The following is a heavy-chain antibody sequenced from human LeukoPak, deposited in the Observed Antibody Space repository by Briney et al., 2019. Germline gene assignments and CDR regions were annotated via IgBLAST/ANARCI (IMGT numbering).Heavy chain of an antibody. J-gene: IGHJ3*02. CDR2: IYYSGST. V-gene: IGHV4-39*01. Sequence: SETLSLTCTVSGGSISSSSYYWGWIRQPPGKGLEWIGSIYYSGSTYYNPSLKSRVTISVDTSKNQFSLKLSSVTAADTAVYYCARHRSAAGISGAFDIWGQGTMVTVSS. CDR3: ARHRSAAGISGAFDI. CDR1: GGSISSSSYY. D-gene: IGHD6-13*01.